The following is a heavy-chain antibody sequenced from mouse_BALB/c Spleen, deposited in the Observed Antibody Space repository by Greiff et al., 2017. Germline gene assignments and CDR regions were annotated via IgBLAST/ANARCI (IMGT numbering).Heavy chain of an antibody. J-gene: IGHJ4*01. CDR1: GFTFSSYY. D-gene: IGHD3-3*01. V-gene: IGHV5-6-2*01. Sequence: DVKLVESGGGLVKLGGSLKLSCAASGFTFSSYYMSWVRQTPEKRLELVAAINSNGGSTYYPDTVKGRFTISRDNAKNTLYLQMSSLKSEDTALYYCARHGDRARRGMDYWGQGTSVTVSS. CDR3: ARHGDRARRGMDY. CDR2: INSNGGST.